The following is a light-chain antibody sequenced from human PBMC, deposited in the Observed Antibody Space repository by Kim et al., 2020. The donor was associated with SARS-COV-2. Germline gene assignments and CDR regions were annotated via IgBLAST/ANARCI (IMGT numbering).Light chain of an antibody. CDR2: GAS. CDR3: QQNGSTPWT. V-gene: IGKV3-20*01. Sequence: EIVLTQSPGTLSLSPGERATLSCRASQSVSSSYLAWYQQQPGQAPRLLIYGASSRATGIPDRFSGSGSGTDFTHTISRLEPEDFAVYYWQQNGSTPWTFGQGTKVDIK. J-gene: IGKJ1*01. CDR1: QSVSSSY.